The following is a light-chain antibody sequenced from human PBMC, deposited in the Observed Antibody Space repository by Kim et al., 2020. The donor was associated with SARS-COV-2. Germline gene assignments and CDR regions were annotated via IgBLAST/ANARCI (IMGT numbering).Light chain of an antibody. CDR2: GAS. J-gene: IGKJ1*01. CDR1: QSVSSSY. V-gene: IGKV3-20*01. CDR3: QQYGSSRWT. Sequence: SPRERATLSCRASQSVSSSYLAWYQQKPGKAPRLLIYGASSRATGIPDRFSGSGSGTDFTLTISRLEPEDFAVYYCQQYGSSRWTFGQGTKVDIK.